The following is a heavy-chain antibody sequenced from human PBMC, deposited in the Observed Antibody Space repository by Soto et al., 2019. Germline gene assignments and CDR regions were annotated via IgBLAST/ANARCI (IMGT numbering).Heavy chain of an antibody. CDR3: ARDRDSSSSRDYYYGMDV. V-gene: IGHV1-69*13. J-gene: IGHJ6*02. Sequence: SVKVSCEASGGRYSSYAISWVRQAPEQGLEWMGGIIPIFGTANYAQKFQGRVTITADESTSTAYMELSSLRSEDTAVYYCARDRDSSSSRDYYYGMDVWGQGTTVTVSS. D-gene: IGHD6-6*01. CDR1: GGRYSSYA. CDR2: IIPIFGTA.